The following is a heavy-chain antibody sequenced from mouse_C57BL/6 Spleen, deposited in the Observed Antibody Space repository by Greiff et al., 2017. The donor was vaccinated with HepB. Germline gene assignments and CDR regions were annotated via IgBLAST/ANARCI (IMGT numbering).Heavy chain of an antibody. CDR2: IDPENGDT. V-gene: IGHV14-4*01. J-gene: IGHJ1*03. CDR3: TTPSTVVARWYFDV. CDR1: GFNIKDDY. D-gene: IGHD1-1*01. Sequence: VQLQQSGAELVRPGASVKLSCTASGFNIKDDYMHWVKQRPEQGLEWIGWIDPENGDTEYASKFQGKATITADTSSNTAYLQLSSLTSADTAVYYCTTPSTVVARWYFDVWGTGTTVTVAS.